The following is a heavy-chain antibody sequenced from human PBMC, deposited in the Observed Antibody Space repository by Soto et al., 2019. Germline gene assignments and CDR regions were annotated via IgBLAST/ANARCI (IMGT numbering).Heavy chain of an antibody. Sequence: SETLSLTCTVSGGSISSSSYYWGWVRQPPGKGLEWIGSIFYSGSTYYNPSLKSRVTISVDTSKNQFSLKLSSVTAADTAVYYCARHLTYCSAGSCYSDFPYYGMDVWGQGTTVTVSS. CDR1: GGSISSSSYY. J-gene: IGHJ6*02. CDR3: ARHLTYCSAGSCYSDFPYYGMDV. V-gene: IGHV4-39*01. D-gene: IGHD2-15*01. CDR2: IFYSGST.